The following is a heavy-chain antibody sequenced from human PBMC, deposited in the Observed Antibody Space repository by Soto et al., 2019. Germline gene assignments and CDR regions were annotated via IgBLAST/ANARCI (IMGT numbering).Heavy chain of an antibody. CDR1: GFTLTNYW. CDR2: IDGVGAGT. J-gene: IGHJ4*02. Sequence: EVQLVQSGGGSVQPGGSLRLSCATSGFTLTNYWMHWVRQVPGKGLVWVSRIDGVGAGTSYSDSVRGRFTISRDHAEHPIFPQQDTMSVEATAGYYRTTVNEYRGQGTQGAVTS. CDR3: TTVNEY. V-gene: IGHV3-74*01.